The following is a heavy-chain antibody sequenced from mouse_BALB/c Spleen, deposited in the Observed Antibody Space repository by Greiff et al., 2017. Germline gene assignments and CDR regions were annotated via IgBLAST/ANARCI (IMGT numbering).Heavy chain of an antibody. CDR1: GFDFSRYW. CDR2: INPDSSTI. V-gene: IGHV4-1*02. Sequence: EVKVVESGGGLVQPGGSLKLSCAASGFDFSRYWMCWVRQAPGKGLEWIGEINPDSSTINYTPSLKDKFIISRDNAKDTLYLQMSKVRSEDTALYYCARHHYGYGGETLFAYWGQGTLVTVSA. J-gene: IGHJ3*01. D-gene: IGHD2-2*01. CDR3: ARHHYGYGGETLFAY.